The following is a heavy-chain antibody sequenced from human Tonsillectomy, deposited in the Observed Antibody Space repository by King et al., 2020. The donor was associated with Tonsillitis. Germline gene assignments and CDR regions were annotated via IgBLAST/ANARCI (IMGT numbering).Heavy chain of an antibody. D-gene: IGHD3-22*01. CDR1: GFTFSTSA. CDR3: SRNGYFYHSSGFYYIDYFDS. CDR2: ISGSGDSS. Sequence: VQLVESGGGLVQPGGSLRLSCAASGFTFSTSAMSWVRQAPGKGLEWVSAISGSGDSSYYADSVKGRFTISRDISKNTLYLQMNSLRADDTAVYYWSRNGYFYHSSGFYYIDYFDSWGQGTLLTVSS. V-gene: IGHV3-23*04. J-gene: IGHJ4*02.